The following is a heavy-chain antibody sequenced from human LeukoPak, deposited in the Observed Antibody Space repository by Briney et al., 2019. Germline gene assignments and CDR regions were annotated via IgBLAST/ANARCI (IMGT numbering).Heavy chain of an antibody. CDR1: GGSISSYY. CDR2: IYYSGST. D-gene: IGHD5-12*01. CDR3: ARYSGYRGIVALFDY. V-gene: IGHV4-59*01. Sequence: SETLSLTCTVSGGSISSYYWSWIRQPPGKGLEWIGYIYYSGSTNYNPSLKSRVTISVDTSKNQFSLKLSSVTAADTAVYYCARYSGYRGIVALFDYWGQGTLVTVSS. J-gene: IGHJ4*02.